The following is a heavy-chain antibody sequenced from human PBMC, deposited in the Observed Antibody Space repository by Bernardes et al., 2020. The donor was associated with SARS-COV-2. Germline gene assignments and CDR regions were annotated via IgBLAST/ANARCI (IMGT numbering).Heavy chain of an antibody. CDR3: AREMFYANAWYDY. D-gene: IGHD2-2*01. Sequence: SETLSLTCTVSSGSISTNYWSWIRQSAGKGLEWIGRISSSGRTNYSPSLKSRVTMSLDTSKNEFSLRLSSVTAADTAVYYCAREMFYANAWYDYWGQGTLVTVSS. CDR1: SGSISTNY. CDR2: ISSSGRT. J-gene: IGHJ4*02. V-gene: IGHV4-4*07.